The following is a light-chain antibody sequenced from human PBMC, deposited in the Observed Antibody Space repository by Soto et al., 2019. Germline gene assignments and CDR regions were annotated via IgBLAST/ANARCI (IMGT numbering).Light chain of an antibody. CDR1: QSVLYSSNNKNY. Sequence: DIVMTQSPDSLAVSLGERATINCKSSQSVLYSSNNKNYVAWYQQRPGQPPKLLIYWTSIRESGVPDQFSGSGSGTDFTLTISSLQAEDVAVYFCQQYYSPPLTFGGGTKVEIK. V-gene: IGKV4-1*01. CDR3: QQYYSPPLT. J-gene: IGKJ4*01. CDR2: WTS.